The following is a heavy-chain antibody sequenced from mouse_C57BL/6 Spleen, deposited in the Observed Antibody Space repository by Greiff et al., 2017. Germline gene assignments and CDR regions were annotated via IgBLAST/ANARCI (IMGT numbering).Heavy chain of an antibody. CDR3: TTDYYGSSSGAY. CDR2: IDPEDGDT. Sequence: VQLQQSGAELVRPGASVKLSCTASGFNIKDYYMHWVKQRPEQGLEWIGRIDPEDGDTEYAPKFQGKATMTADTSSNTAYLQLSSLTSEDSAVYYCTTDYYGSSSGAYWGKGTLVTVSA. V-gene: IGHV14-1*01. J-gene: IGHJ3*01. CDR1: GFNIKDYY. D-gene: IGHD1-1*01.